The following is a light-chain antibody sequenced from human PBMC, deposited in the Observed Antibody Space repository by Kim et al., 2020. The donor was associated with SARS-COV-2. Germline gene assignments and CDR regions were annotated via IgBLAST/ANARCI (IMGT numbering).Light chain of an antibody. J-gene: IGKJ2*01. CDR2: WAS. CDR1: QNVLYSSNNKNY. Sequence: DIVMTQSPDSLAVSLGERATINCKSSQNVLYSSNNKNYLAWYQQKPGQSPKLLIYWASTRESGVPARFSGSGSGTDFTLTISSLQAEDVAVYYCQQYYSTPFAFGQGTKLEI. CDR3: QQYYSTPFA. V-gene: IGKV4-1*01.